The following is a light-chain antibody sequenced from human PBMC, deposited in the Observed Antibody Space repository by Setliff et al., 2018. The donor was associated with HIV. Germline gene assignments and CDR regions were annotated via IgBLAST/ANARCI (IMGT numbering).Light chain of an antibody. CDR1: SSNIGNNA. J-gene: IGLJ3*02. CDR2: YDD. CDR3: ATWDESLNGWV. Sequence: QSALTQPPSVSEAPGQRVTISCSGSSSNIGNNAVVWYQQFPGKAPKLLVYYDDLLPSGVSDRFSGSRSGTSASLAISGLQSEDEADYYCATWDESLNGWVFGGGTQLPS. V-gene: IGLV1-36*01.